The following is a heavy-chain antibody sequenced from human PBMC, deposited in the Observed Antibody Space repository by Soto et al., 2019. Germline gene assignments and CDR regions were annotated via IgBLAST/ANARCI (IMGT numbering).Heavy chain of an antibody. V-gene: IGHV1-69*13. CDR1: GVTFSSYS. J-gene: IGHJ4*02. Sequence: SVKVSGKASGVTFSSYSINWVRQAPGQGLGWMGEIIPIFGTANYAQKFQGRVTITADESTSTAYMELSSLRSEDTAVYYCARDGGRHSGGIDYWGQGTLVTVSS. CDR2: IIPIFGTA. D-gene: IGHD1-26*01. CDR3: ARDGGRHSGGIDY.